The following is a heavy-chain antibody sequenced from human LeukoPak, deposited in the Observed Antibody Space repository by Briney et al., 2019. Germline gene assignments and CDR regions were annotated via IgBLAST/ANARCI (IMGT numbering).Heavy chain of an antibody. CDR1: GYSFTSYY. CDR3: ARGGVAKLGPLDL. D-gene: IGHD7-27*01. J-gene: IGHJ5*02. V-gene: IGHV1-46*01. Sequence: ASVKVSCKASGYSFTSYYMHWVRQAPGQGLEWMGIINPSDSSTSYAQKFQGRVTMTRDMSTSTVYMELSSLRSEDTAVYYCARGGVAKLGPLDLWGQGTLVTVSS. CDR2: INPSDSST.